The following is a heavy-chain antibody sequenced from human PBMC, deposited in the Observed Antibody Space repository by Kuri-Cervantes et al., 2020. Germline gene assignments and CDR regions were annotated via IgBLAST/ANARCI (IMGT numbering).Heavy chain of an antibody. Sequence: GGSLRLSCAASGFTFDDYAMHWVRHAPGKGLEWVSGISWNSGSIGYADSVKGRFTISRDNAKNSLYLQMNSLRAEDTAVYYCARDMTIWGQGTMVTVSS. CDR3: ARDMTI. CDR1: GFTFDDYA. J-gene: IGHJ3*02. V-gene: IGHV3-9*01. CDR2: ISWNSGSI.